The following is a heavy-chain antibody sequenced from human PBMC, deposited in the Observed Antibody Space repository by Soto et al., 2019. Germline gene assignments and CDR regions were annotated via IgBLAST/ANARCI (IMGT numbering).Heavy chain of an antibody. D-gene: IGHD3-10*01. J-gene: IGHJ4*02. CDR3: AKGVVREPAYFDY. Sequence: GGSLRLACAVSGFTFSAFAMYWVSQAPGRGLEWVALISYDGRNEDYAESVRGRFTISRDNSKNTLYLDMDRLSAEDSAVYFCAKGVVREPAYFDYWGQGTLVTVSS. CDR1: GFTFSAFA. CDR2: ISYDGRNE. V-gene: IGHV3-30*18.